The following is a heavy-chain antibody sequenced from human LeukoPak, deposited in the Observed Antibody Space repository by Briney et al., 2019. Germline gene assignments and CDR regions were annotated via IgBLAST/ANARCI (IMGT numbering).Heavy chain of an antibody. CDR1: GGSVSGYY. J-gene: IGHJ3*02. V-gene: IGHV4-59*02. Sequence: SETLSLTCTVSGGSVSGYYWNWIRQPPGQGLEWIGYIYYSGSTNYNPSLKSRVTISVDTPKNQLSLDLPSVTAADTAVYYCARDLSQVGVVTLGASDIWGRGTMVTVSS. CDR3: ARDLSQVGVVTLGASDI. CDR2: IYYSGST. D-gene: IGHD3-3*01.